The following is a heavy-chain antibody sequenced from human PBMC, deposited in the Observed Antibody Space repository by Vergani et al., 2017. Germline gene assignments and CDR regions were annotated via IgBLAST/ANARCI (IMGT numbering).Heavy chain of an antibody. D-gene: IGHD3-9*01. V-gene: IGHV3-74*03. CDR3: ARARXIETCYMSNWLDS. CDR2: IKSDGSIT. Sequence: DVHLAESGGGFFQPGGSLRLSCSASGFSFNSYWMHWVRQVPGKGLLWVSRIKSDGSITAYADSVKGRFTISRDNAQNTLYLQMNSLSVEDTGVYYCARARXIETCYMSNWLDSWGQGTLVTVSS. J-gene: IGHJ5*01. CDR1: GFSFNSYW.